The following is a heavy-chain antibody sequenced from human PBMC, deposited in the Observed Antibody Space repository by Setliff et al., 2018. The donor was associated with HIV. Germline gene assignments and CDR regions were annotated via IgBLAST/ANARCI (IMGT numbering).Heavy chain of an antibody. D-gene: IGHD3-22*01. V-gene: IGHV1-69*05. CDR2: IIPMFGTG. J-gene: IGHJ3*01. CDR3: ATGRHYYDSSDYPANPFDV. Sequence: SVKVSCKASGGTFSSYGISWVRQAPGQGLEWMGAIIPMFGTGFYAQKFQGRVTITSDRSVSTAYMELSSLRSEDMVVYSCATGRHYYDSSDYPANPFDVWGQGTLVTVSS. CDR1: GGTFSSYG.